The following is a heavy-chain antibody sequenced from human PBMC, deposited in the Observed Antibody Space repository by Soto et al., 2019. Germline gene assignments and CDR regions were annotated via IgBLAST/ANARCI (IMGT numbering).Heavy chain of an antibody. V-gene: IGHV3-21*01. J-gene: IGHJ4*02. CDR3: ARVRVYYDFWSGYYKGPLDY. CDR2: ISSSSSYI. Sequence: EVQLVESGGGLVKPGGSLRLSCAASGFTFSSYSMNWVRQAPGKGLEWVSSISSSSSYIYYADSVKGRFTISRDNAKNSLYLQINSLRAEDTAVYYCARVRVYYDFWSGYYKGPLDYWGQGTLVTVSS. CDR1: GFTFSSYS. D-gene: IGHD3-3*01.